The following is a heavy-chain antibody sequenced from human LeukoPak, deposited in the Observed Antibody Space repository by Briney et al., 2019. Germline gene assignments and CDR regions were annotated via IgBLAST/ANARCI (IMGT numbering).Heavy chain of an antibody. CDR1: GFTFDDFG. Sequence: GGSLRLSCTTSGFTFDDFGLSWVRLAPGKGLEWVSSINWNGGITPYADSVRGRFTISRDNDKNSLYLQMKSLKVEDTALYYCTRDETGIDYWGQGTRVTVSS. V-gene: IGHV3-20*04. CDR3: TRDETGIDY. J-gene: IGHJ4*02. D-gene: IGHD1-1*01. CDR2: INWNGGIT.